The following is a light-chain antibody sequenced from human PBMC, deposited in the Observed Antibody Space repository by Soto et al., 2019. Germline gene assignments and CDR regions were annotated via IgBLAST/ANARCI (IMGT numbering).Light chain of an antibody. J-gene: IGKJ4*01. CDR3: QQRSNWRALT. CDR2: DAS. CDR1: QSVSSY. V-gene: IGKV3-11*01. Sequence: EIVLTQSPATLSLSPGERATLSCRASQSVSSYLAWYQQKPGQAPRLLIYDASNRATGIPARFSGSGSGTDLTLTISSLEPEDFAVYYCQQRSNWRALTFGGGTKVEIK.